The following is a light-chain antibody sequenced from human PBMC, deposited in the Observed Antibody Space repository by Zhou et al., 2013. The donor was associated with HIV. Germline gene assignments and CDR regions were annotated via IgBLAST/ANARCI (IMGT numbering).Light chain of an antibody. CDR2: GAS. CDR3: QQYNDWPYS. J-gene: IGKJ2*03. CDR1: QSVSSSY. V-gene: IGKV3-15*01. Sequence: EIVLTQSPGTLSLSPGERATLSCRASQSVSSSYLAWYQQRPGQAPRLLIYGASNRATDIPPRFSGNGSGAEFILIISSLQSEDFAVYYCQQYNDWPYSFGQGTKVEIK.